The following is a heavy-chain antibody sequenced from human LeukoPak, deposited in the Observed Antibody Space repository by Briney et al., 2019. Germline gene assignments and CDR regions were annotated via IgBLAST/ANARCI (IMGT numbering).Heavy chain of an antibody. Sequence: GGSLRLSCAASGFTFSSYAMSWVRQAPGRGLKWVSAISGSGGSTYYADSVKGRFTISRDNSKNTLYLQMNSLRAEDTAVYYCAKASNYGSGSYYPRGVDYWGQGTLVTVSS. J-gene: IGHJ4*02. CDR3: AKASNYGSGSYYPRGVDY. CDR2: ISGSGGST. D-gene: IGHD3-10*01. V-gene: IGHV3-23*01. CDR1: GFTFSSYA.